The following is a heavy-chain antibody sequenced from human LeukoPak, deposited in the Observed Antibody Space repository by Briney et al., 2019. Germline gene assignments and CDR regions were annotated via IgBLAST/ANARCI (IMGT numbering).Heavy chain of an antibody. Sequence: PGRPLRLSCAASGFTFSSYAMHWVRQAPGKGLEWVAVVSYDGSNKYYANSVKGRFTISRDKSKNTLHLQMNSLRAEDTAIYYCARDTSFAVGATLDFWGQGTLVTVSS. CDR1: GFTFSSYA. CDR3: ARDTSFAVGATLDF. CDR2: VSYDGSNK. D-gene: IGHD1-26*01. V-gene: IGHV3-30*04. J-gene: IGHJ4*02.